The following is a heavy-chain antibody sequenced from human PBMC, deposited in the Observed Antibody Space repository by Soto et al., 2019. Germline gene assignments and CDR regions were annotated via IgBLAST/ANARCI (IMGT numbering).Heavy chain of an antibody. Sequence: QVQPVQSGAEVKKPGASVKVSCKASGYTFTGYYMHWVRQAPGQGLEWMGWINPNSGGTNYAQKFQGWVTMTRDTSISTAYMELSRLRSDDTTVYYCAISSGMRQLGGYGFDPWGQGTLVTVSS. CDR1: GYTFTGYY. CDR2: INPNSGGT. J-gene: IGHJ5*02. V-gene: IGHV1-2*04. CDR3: AISSGMRQLGGYGFDP. D-gene: IGHD6-6*01.